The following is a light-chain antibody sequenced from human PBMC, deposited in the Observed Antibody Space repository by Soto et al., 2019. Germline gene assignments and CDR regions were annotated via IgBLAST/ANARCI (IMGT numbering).Light chain of an antibody. CDR1: QSVRSN. V-gene: IGKV3D-15*03. J-gene: IGKJ5*01. CDR3: QQYNNWPPIT. CDR2: GAS. Sequence: EIVRTQSPATLSVSTGERVTLSCRASQSVRSNLAWYQQKPGQAPRLLIYGASSRATGIPDRFSGSGSGTNFTLTISMLEAEDFAVYYCQQYNNWPPITFGQGTRLEIK.